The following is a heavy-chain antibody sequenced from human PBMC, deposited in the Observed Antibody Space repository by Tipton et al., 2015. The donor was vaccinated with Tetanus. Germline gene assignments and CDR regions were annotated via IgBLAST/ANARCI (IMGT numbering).Heavy chain of an antibody. CDR1: GGSISSGGYY. CDR3: ARDQARRARGLTYFDS. D-gene: IGHD6-6*01. J-gene: IGHJ4*02. CDR2: IYYSGST. Sequence: GLVKPSQTLSLTCTVSGGSISSGGYYWTWIRQHPGKGLEWIGDIYYSGSTYYNPSLKSRVSISVDTSNNHFSVNLNSVTAADTAVYYCARDQARRARGLTYFDSWGPGALVTVSS. V-gene: IGHV4-31*03.